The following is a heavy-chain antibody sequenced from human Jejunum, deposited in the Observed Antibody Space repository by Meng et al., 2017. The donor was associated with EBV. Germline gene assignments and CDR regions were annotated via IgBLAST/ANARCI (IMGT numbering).Heavy chain of an antibody. D-gene: IGHD1-1*01. J-gene: IGHJ4*02. CDR1: GDSVSINSAA. CDR2: TYYRSKWYN. Sequence: QLPHSGPRLVTPSPTLSLTLSIAGDSVSINSAAWNWIRQSPSRGLEWLGRTYYRSKWYNDYAQSVKSRLTINPDTSKNQFSLQLNSVTPEDTAVYFCARETTGGYYVDYWGQGTLVTVSS. V-gene: IGHV6-1*01. CDR3: ARETTGGYYVDY.